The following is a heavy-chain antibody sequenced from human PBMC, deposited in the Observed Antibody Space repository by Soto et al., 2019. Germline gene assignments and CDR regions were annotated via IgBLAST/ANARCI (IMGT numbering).Heavy chain of an antibody. V-gene: IGHV4-39*01. CDR1: GGSISSSSYY. D-gene: IGHD5-18*01. CDR2: IYYSGST. Sequence: PSETLSLTCTVSGGSISSSSYYWGWIRQPPGKGLEWIGSIYYSGSTYYNPSLKSRVTISVDTSKNQFSLKLSSVTAADTAVYYCARYTAMDPAADYWGQGTLVTVSS. CDR3: ARYTAMDPAADY. J-gene: IGHJ4*02.